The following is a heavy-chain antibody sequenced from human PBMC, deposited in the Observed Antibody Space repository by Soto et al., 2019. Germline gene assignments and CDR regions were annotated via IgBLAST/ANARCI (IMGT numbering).Heavy chain of an antibody. J-gene: IGHJ4*02. CDR1: GFIFINYS. CDR2: ISTSSSYI. D-gene: IGHD3-16*01. V-gene: IGHV3-21*01. CDR3: ARVGESQLLNRLDY. Sequence: GGSLRLSCAASGFIFINYSMSWVRQAPGKGLEWVSSISTSSSYISYADSVKGRFTVSRDNAKNSLYLQMNSLRAEDTAIYYCARVGESQLLNRLDYWGPGTLVTVSS.